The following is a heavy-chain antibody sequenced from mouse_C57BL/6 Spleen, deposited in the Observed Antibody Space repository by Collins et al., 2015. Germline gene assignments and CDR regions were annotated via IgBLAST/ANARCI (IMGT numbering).Heavy chain of an antibody. CDR1: GYTFTSYW. CDR3: AREEVITTVVEYFDV. D-gene: IGHD1-1*01. Sequence: QVQLQQPGAELVKPGASVKMSCKASGYTFTSYWITWVKQRPGQGLEWIGDIYPGSGSTNYNEKFKSKATLTVDTSSSTAYMQLSSLTSEDSAVYYCAREEVITTVVEYFDVWGTGTTVTVPS. CDR2: IYPGSGST. V-gene: IGHV1-55*01. J-gene: IGHJ1*03.